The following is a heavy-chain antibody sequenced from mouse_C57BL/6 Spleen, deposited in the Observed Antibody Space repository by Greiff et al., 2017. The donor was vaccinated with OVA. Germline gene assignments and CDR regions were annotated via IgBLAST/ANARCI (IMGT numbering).Heavy chain of an antibody. CDR1: GFTFSSYA. V-gene: IGHV5-4*01. D-gene: IGHD1-1*01. CDR3: ARGYYGSSWYFDV. J-gene: IGHJ1*03. Sequence: EVHLVESGGGLVKPGGSLKLSCAASGFTFSSYAMSWVRQTPEKRLEWVATISDGGSYTYYPDNVKGRFTISRDNAKNNLYLQMSHLKSEDTAMYYCARGYYGSSWYFDVWGTGTTVTVSS. CDR2: ISDGGSYT.